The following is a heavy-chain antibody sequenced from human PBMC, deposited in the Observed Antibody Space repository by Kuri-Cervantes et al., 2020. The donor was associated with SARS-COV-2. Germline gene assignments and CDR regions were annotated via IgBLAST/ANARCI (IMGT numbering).Heavy chain of an antibody. CDR2: IKCDGSEK. Sequence: GGSLRLSCAASGFTFSSSWMHWVCQAPEKGLEWVADIKCDGSEKYYVDSVKGRLTISRDNAKNSLYLQMNSLRAEDTAVYYCARENYFDCWDQGTPVTVSS. J-gene: IGHJ4*02. V-gene: IGHV3-52*01. CDR3: ARENYFDC. CDR1: GFTFSSSW.